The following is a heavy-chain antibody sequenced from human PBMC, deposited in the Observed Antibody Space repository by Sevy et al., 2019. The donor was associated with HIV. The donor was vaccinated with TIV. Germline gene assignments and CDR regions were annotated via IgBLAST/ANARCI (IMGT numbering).Heavy chain of an antibody. D-gene: IGHD6-13*01. CDR3: ARACAAAGGKSGPIDAFDI. J-gene: IGHJ3*02. Sequence: GGSLRLSCVASGFTFSTYDMHWVRQVTGKGLEWVSGIGTLTDTYYPDSVKGRFIISRKNAKNSLYLQMNSLRAGDTAVYYCARACAAAGGKSGPIDAFDIWGQGTLVTVSS. CDR2: IGTLTDT. CDR1: GFTFSTYD. V-gene: IGHV3-13*01.